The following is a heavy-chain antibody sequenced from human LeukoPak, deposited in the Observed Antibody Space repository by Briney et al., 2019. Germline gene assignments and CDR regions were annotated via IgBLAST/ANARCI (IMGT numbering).Heavy chain of an antibody. V-gene: IGHV1-2*02. J-gene: IGHJ4*02. Sequence: GASVKVSCKASGYTFADYFMNWVRQAPGQGLEWMGWINPNSGGTNYAQKFQGRVTMTRDTSISTAYMELSRLRSDDTAVYYCARGPRAYLYYGSGSWGAYFDYWGQGTLVTVSS. CDR3: ARGPRAYLYYGSGSWGAYFDY. D-gene: IGHD3-10*01. CDR1: GYTFADYF. CDR2: INPNSGGT.